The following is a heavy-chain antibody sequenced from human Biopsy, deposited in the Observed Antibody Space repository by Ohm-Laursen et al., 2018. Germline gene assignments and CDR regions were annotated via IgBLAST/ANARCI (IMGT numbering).Heavy chain of an antibody. CDR2: FNSDSSST. D-gene: IGHD1-1*01. CDR1: GFNFSNYY. Sequence: ETLSLTWAASGFNFSNYYMHCVRQAPGKGLVSVSRFNSDSSSTSYADSVKGRFTISRDNSKDMLNLQMNRLRAEDTDMYYCASPTNARAGGAPFDIWGQGTMVTVSS. J-gene: IGHJ3*02. V-gene: IGHV3-74*01. CDR3: ASPTNARAGGAPFDI.